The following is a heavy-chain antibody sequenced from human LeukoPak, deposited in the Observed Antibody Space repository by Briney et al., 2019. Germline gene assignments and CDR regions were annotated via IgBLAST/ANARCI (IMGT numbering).Heavy chain of an antibody. Sequence: GGSLRLSCAASGFTFDDYGMSWVRQAPGKGLEWASGINWNGGSTGYADSVKGRFTISRDNAKNSLYLQMNSLRAEDTALYYCARVKYYDFWSGYYDYWGQGTLVTVSS. V-gene: IGHV3-20*04. CDR1: GFTFDDYG. CDR2: INWNGGST. J-gene: IGHJ4*02. D-gene: IGHD3-3*01. CDR3: ARVKYYDFWSGYYDY.